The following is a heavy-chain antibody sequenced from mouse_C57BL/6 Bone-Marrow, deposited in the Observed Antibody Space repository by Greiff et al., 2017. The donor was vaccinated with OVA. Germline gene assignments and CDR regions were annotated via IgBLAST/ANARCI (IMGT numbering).Heavy chain of an antibody. J-gene: IGHJ3*01. CDR1: GYTFTEYT. D-gene: IGHD2-3*01. Sequence: QVQLKESGAELVKPGASVKLSCKASGYTFTEYTIHWVKQRSGQGLEWIGWFYPGSGSIKYNENFKDKATLTADKSSTSCYMELSRLTSEASAVYSCARHEDPYDGYCVWFAYWGQGTLVTVSA. CDR3: ARHEDPYDGYCVWFAY. CDR2: FYPGSGSI. V-gene: IGHV1-62-2*01.